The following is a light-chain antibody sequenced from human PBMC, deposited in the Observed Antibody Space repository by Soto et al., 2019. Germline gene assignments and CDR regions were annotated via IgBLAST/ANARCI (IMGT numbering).Light chain of an antibody. CDR2: DAS. Sequence: DIQMTQSPSTLSASVLDIVTITFLASQSISDWLAWYQQKPGKAPKLLIYDASGLESGVPSRFSGSGSGTEFTLTISSLQPDDFATYYCQQYNSYSLTFGGGTKVDIK. CDR1: QSISDW. V-gene: IGKV1-5*01. CDR3: QQYNSYSLT. J-gene: IGKJ4*01.